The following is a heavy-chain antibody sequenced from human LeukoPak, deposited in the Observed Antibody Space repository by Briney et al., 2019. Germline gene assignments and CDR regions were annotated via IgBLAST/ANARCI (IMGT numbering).Heavy chain of an antibody. Sequence: GGSLRLSCAASGFTFSSYGMHWVRQAPGKGLEWVAVISYDGSNKYYADSVKGRFTISRDNSKNTLYLQMNSLRADDTAVYYCARRRLLWFGELRPYFDYWGQGTLVTVSS. J-gene: IGHJ4*02. V-gene: IGHV3-30*03. CDR3: ARRRLLWFGELRPYFDY. CDR2: ISYDGSNK. CDR1: GFTFSSYG. D-gene: IGHD3-10*01.